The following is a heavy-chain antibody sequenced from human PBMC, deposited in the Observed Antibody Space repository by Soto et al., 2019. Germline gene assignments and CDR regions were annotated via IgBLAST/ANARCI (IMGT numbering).Heavy chain of an antibody. D-gene: IGHD3-10*01. CDR2: IYHSGST. CDR1: GGSISSSNW. J-gene: IGHJ3*02. V-gene: IGHV4-4*02. CDR3: ARESVVRGVHDAFDI. Sequence: QVQLQESGPGLVKPSGTLSFTCAVSGGSISSSNWWSWVRQHPGKGLEWIGEIYHSGSTNYNPSLKSRVTISVDKSKNQFSLKLSSVTAADTAVYYCARESVVRGVHDAFDIWGQGTMVTVSS.